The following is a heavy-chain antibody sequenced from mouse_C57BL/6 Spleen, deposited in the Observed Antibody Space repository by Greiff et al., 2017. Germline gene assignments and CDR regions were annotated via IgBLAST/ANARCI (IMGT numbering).Heavy chain of an antibody. D-gene: IGHD1-1*01. Sequence: VQLQQSGTELVKPGASVKLSCKASGYTFTSYWMHWVKQSHGKSLEWIGYINPNNGGTSYNQKFKGKATLTVNKSSSTAYMELRSLTSEDSAVYYCARSGGSRYYYAMDYWGQGTSVTVSS. CDR1: GYTFTSYW. CDR2: INPNNGGT. V-gene: IGHV1-22*01. CDR3: ARSGGSRYYYAMDY. J-gene: IGHJ4*01.